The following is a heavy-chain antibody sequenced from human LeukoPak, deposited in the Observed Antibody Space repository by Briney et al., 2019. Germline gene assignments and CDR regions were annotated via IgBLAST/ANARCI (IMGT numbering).Heavy chain of an antibody. CDR1: GFTFSSYW. CDR3: ARDPGVGDPSAIDN. D-gene: IGHD1-26*01. Sequence: GGSLRLSCAASGFTFSSYWMSWVRQAPGKGLEWVANIKQDGSEKYYVDSVKGRFTISRDNAKNSLYLQVNSLRAEDTAVYYCARDPGVGDPSAIDNWGQGTLVTVSS. J-gene: IGHJ4*02. V-gene: IGHV3-7*01. CDR2: IKQDGSEK.